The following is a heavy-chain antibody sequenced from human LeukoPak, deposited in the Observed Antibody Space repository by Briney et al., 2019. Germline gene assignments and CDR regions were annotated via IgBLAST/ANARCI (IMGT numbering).Heavy chain of an antibody. CDR2: IYYSGST. CDR3: ARLGNDAFDI. J-gene: IGHJ3*02. CDR1: GGSISSSSYY. Sequence: SETLSPTCTVSGGSISSSSYYWGWIRQPPGKGLEWIGSIYYSGSTYYNPSLKSRVTISVDTSKNQFSLKLSSVTAADTAVYYCARLGNDAFDIWGQGTMVTVSS. D-gene: IGHD7-27*01. V-gene: IGHV4-39*01.